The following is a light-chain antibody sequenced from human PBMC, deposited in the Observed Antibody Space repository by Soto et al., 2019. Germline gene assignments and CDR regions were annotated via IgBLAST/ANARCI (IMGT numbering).Light chain of an antibody. V-gene: IGKV1-5*03. Sequence: DIQMTQSPSTLSASVGDRVTITCRASQSISNWLAWYQQKQGKAPKLLIYKASTLKSGVPSRFSGSGSGTEFTLTISSLQPEDFATYYCQQLHGYPITFGQGTRLEI. CDR2: KAS. J-gene: IGKJ5*01. CDR1: QSISNW. CDR3: QQLHGYPIT.